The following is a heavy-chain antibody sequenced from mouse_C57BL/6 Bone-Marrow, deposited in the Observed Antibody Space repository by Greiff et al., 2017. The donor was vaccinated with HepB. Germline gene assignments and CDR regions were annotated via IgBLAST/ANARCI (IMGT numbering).Heavy chain of an antibody. CDR1: GYTFTDYY. D-gene: IGHD2-4*01. CDR3: ARGIYYDPFAY. CDR2: INPYNGGT. J-gene: IGHJ3*01. Sequence: VQLKQSGPVLVKPGASVKMSCKASGYTFTDYYMNWVKQSHGKSLEWIGVINPYNGGTSYNQKFKGKATLTVDKSSSTAYMELNSLTSEDSAVYYCARGIYYDPFAYWGQGTLVTVSA. V-gene: IGHV1-19*01.